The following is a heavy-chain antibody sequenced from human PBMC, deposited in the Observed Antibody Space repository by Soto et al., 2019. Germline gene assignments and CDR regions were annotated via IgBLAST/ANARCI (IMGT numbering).Heavy chain of an antibody. V-gene: IGHV4-30-2*01. CDR3: ARAQFYSGSGNYNNLMFDP. CDR2: IYDSGTF. Sequence: PCVVSRGSLRRPGYLWSWIRQPPPRRLDWFGYIYDSGTFLNHPSLKTPLTMSLTSSTNQLSLTLNSVTAADTAVYYCARAQFYSGSGNYNNLMFDPWGQGTHVTV. D-gene: IGHD3-10*01. CDR1: RGSLRRPGYL. J-gene: IGHJ5*02.